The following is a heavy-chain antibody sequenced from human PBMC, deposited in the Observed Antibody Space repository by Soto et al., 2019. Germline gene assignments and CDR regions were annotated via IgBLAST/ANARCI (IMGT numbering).Heavy chain of an antibody. CDR3: AREWGYTSGKPFDS. CDR1: RFTFSNYI. D-gene: IGHD1-1*01. Sequence: EVHVVESGGGLVKPGGSLRLSCAASRFTFSNYIMYWVRQAPGKGLEWVSSISSTSSHIYYADSVKGRFTISRDNAKNSLYLQMNSLRDEDTAVYYCAREWGYTSGKPFDSWGQGTLVIVSS. J-gene: IGHJ4*02. CDR2: ISSTSSHI. V-gene: IGHV3-21*01.